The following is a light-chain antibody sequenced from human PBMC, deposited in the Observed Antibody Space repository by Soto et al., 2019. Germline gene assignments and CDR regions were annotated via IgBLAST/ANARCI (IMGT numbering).Light chain of an antibody. CDR3: QQYNNWPRT. V-gene: IGKV3-15*01. Sequence: ETVMTQSPVTLSVSPGERATLSCRASQSVRSDLAWYQQRPGQAPRLLIYGASTRATGLPARFSGSGSGTEFSLTISSLQSEDVAVYFCQQYNNWPRTFGQGTKVEIK. CDR2: GAS. J-gene: IGKJ1*01. CDR1: QSVRSD.